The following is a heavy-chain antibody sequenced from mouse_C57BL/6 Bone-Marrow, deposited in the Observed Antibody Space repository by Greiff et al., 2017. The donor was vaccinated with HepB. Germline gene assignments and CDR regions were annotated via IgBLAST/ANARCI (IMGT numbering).Heavy chain of an antibody. CDR2: IWSGGST. CDR1: GFSLTSYG. V-gene: IGHV2-2*01. D-gene: IGHD1-1*01. J-gene: IGHJ4*01. Sequence: VMLVESGPGLVQPSQSLSITCTVSGFSLTSYGVHWVRQSPGKGLEWLGVIWSGGSTDYNAAFISRLSISKDNSKSQVFFKMNSLQADDTAIYYCARGAYYGSSPSMDYWGQGTSVTVSS. CDR3: ARGAYYGSSPSMDY.